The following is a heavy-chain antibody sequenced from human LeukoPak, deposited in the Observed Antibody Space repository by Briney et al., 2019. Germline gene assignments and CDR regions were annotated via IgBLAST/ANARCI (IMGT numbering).Heavy chain of an antibody. J-gene: IGHJ6*03. CDR2: INHSGST. Sequence: SETLSLTCAVYGGSFSGYCWSWIRQPPGKGLEWIGEINHSGSTNYNPSLKSRVTISVDTSKNQFSLKLSSVTAADTAVYYCARAAILTGLSRYYMDVWGKGTTVTISS. D-gene: IGHD3-9*01. V-gene: IGHV4-34*01. CDR3: ARAAILTGLSRYYMDV. CDR1: GGSFSGYC.